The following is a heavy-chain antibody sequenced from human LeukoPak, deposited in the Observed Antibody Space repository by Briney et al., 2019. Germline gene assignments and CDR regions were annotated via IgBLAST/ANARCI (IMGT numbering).Heavy chain of an antibody. CDR3: ARHGDYYDFDY. CDR1: GGSFSGYY. Sequence: SETLSLTCAVYGGSFSGYYWGWIRQPPGKGLEWIGSIYHSGSTYYNPSLMSRVTISVDTSKNQFSLKLSSVTAADTAVYYCARHGDYYDFDYWGQGTLVTVSS. D-gene: IGHD3-22*01. CDR2: IYHSGST. J-gene: IGHJ4*02. V-gene: IGHV4-38-2*01.